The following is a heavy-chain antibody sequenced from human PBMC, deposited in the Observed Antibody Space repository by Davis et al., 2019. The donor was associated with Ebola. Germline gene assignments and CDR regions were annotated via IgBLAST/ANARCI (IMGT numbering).Heavy chain of an antibody. V-gene: IGHV1-69*06. CDR1: GGTFSSYA. D-gene: IGHD1-26*01. CDR2: IIPIFGTA. Sequence: SVKVSCKASGGTFSSYAISWVRQAPGQGLEWMGGIIPIFGTANYAQKFQGRVTITADKSTSTAYMELSSLRSDDTAVYYCARDLTVGANDYWGQGTLVTVSS. CDR3: ARDLTVGANDY. J-gene: IGHJ4*02.